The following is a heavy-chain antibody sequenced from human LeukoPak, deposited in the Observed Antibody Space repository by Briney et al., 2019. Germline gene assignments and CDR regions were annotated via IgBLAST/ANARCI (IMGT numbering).Heavy chain of an antibody. J-gene: IGHJ4*02. CDR1: EFTFSSYS. Sequence: SGGSLRLSCAASEFTFSSYSMNWVRQAPGKGLEWVSYISSSSTTIYYADSVKGRFTISRDNAKNSLYLQMNSLRVEDTAVYYCARVRWDYWGQGTLVTVSS. CDR3: ARVRWDY. CDR2: ISSSSTTI. D-gene: IGHD2-15*01. V-gene: IGHV3-48*01.